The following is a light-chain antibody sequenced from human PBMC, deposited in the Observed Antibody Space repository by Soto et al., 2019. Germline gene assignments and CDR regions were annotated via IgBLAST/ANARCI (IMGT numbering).Light chain of an antibody. CDR3: SSYADSNIWV. V-gene: IGLV2-8*01. J-gene: IGLJ3*02. CDR1: SRDVGGYNY. Sequence: QSVLTQPPSASGSPGQSVAISCTGTSRDVGGYNYVAWYQHHPGKAPKLMFYEVTKRPSGVPDRFSGSKSGNTASLTVSGLQAEDEADYYCSSYADSNIWVFGGGTKLTVL. CDR2: EVT.